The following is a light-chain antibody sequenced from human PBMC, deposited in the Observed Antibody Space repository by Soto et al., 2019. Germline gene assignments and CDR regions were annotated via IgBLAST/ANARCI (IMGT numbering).Light chain of an antibody. CDR3: QQYNSWPRT. J-gene: IGKJ1*01. CDR2: GAS. CDR1: QSVNSN. Sequence: ETVMTQSPATLSVSPGERATLSCRASQSVNSNLAWYQQKPGQTPRLLIYGASSRATGIPARFSGSGSGTEFTLTITSLQSEDFAVYYCQQYNSWPRTFGQGTKVEIK. V-gene: IGKV3-15*01.